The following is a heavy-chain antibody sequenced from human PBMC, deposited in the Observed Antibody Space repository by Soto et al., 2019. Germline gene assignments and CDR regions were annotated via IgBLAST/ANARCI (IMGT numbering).Heavy chain of an antibody. CDR3: ARKGWPDVFDI. J-gene: IGHJ3*02. Sequence: QVQLQESGPGLVKPSQTLSLTCTVSGGSISSGDYYWSWIRQPPGKGLEWIGYIYYSGSTYYKSSLKSRVIISIDTSTNQFSRKLSSVTAADTAVYYCARKGWPDVFDIWGQGAMVTVSS. CDR2: IYYSGST. CDR1: GGSISSGDYY. V-gene: IGHV4-30-4*01.